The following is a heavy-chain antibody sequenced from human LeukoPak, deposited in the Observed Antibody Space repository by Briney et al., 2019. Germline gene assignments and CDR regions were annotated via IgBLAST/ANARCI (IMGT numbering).Heavy chain of an antibody. CDR3: ARVGYCSSTSCYGDDY. V-gene: IGHV3-21*01. J-gene: IGHJ4*02. CDR2: ISSSSYI. D-gene: IGHD2-2*01. Sequence: PGGSLRLSCAASGFTFSSYAMSWVRQAPGKGLEWVSSISSSSYIYYADSVKGRFTISRDNAKNSLYLQMNSLRAEDTAVYYCARVGYCSSTSCYGDDYWGQGTLVTVSS. CDR1: GFTFSSYA.